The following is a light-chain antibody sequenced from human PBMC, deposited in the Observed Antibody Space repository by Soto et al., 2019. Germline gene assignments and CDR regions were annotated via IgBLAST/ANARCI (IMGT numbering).Light chain of an antibody. J-gene: IGKJ1*01. CDR3: QQYYSTPPT. CDR2: WAS. Sequence: DIVMTQSPDSLAVSLGERATINCKSSQSVLYSSNNKNYLAWYQQKPGQPPKLLIYWASTRESGVPDRFSGSGSGTDFTLTISSLQAEDVAVYYCQQYYSTPPTFGQGPKVDIK. V-gene: IGKV4-1*01. CDR1: QSVLYSSNNKNY.